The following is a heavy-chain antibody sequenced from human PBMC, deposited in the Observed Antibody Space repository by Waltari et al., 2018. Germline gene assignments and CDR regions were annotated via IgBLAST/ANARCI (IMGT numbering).Heavy chain of an antibody. D-gene: IGHD3-22*01. V-gene: IGHV4-39*01. CDR3: VRRSYYEGFDY. J-gene: IGHJ4*02. CDR2: MYSRGRT. CDR1: GDSISSSRYY. Sequence: QLQLQESGTGLVKPSETLSLTCTVSGDSISSSRYYWGWIRQPPGKGLEWIGSMYSRGRTFYPPSLKSRVTISVDTPKNQFSLRLSSVTAADTAVYYCVRRSYYEGFDYWGQGTLVTVSS.